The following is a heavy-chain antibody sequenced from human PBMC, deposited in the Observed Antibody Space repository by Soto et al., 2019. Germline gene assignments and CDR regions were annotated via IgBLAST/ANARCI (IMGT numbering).Heavy chain of an antibody. CDR1: GFTFSSYG. CDR3: AKDNCISTSCYRLYNCFDP. J-gene: IGHJ5*02. V-gene: IGHV3-30*18. CDR2: ISYGGSNK. Sequence: QVQLVESGGGVVQPGRSLRLSCAASGFTFSSYGMHWVRQAPGKGLEWVAVISYGGSNKYYADSVKGRFTISRDNSKNTLYLQMNNLRAEDTAVYYCAKDNCISTSCYRLYNCFDPWGQVTRVTVSS. D-gene: IGHD2-2*01.